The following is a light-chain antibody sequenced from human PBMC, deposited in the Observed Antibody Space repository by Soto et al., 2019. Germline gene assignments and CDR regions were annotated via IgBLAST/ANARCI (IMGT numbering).Light chain of an antibody. Sequence: EIVLTQSPATLSSFPGDRVTLSCRASQAVNTRLAWYQHKPGQAPRLLIYLASNRAAGVPARFSGSGSGTDFTLTISSLEPEDFAVYYCQERSGWPRGTFGGGTKVDIK. CDR2: LAS. V-gene: IGKV3D-11*01. CDR1: QAVNTR. J-gene: IGKJ4*01. CDR3: QERSGWPRGT.